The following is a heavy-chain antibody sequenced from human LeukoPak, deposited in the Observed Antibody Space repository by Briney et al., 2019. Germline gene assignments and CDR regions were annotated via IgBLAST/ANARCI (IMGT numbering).Heavy chain of an antibody. Sequence: PSQTLSLTCTVSGGSISSGGYYWSWLRQHPGTGLEWLGYIYYSGSTYYNPSLKSRVTISVDTSKNQFSLKLSSVAAADTAVYYCARGLSSGYYYVSGFDYWGQGTLVTVSS. CDR1: GGSISSGGYY. V-gene: IGHV4-31*03. CDR2: IYYSGST. CDR3: ARGLSSGYYYVSGFDY. J-gene: IGHJ4*02. D-gene: IGHD3-22*01.